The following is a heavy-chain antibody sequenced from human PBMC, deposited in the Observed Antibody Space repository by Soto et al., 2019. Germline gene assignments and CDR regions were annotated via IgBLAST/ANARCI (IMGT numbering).Heavy chain of an antibody. V-gene: IGHV4-31*03. CDR2: FYDSGST. CDR1: GASVSSGGYY. CDR3: GRVVCSSSWYYGMDD. Sequence: SETLSLTCTVSGASVSSGGYYWNWIRQHPGKGLEWIGYFYDSGSTHYNPSLKSRVTISVDTSKNQFSLKVSSVTAADTAVYFCGRVVCSSSWYYGMDDWGQGTTVTVSS. J-gene: IGHJ6*02. D-gene: IGHD6-13*01.